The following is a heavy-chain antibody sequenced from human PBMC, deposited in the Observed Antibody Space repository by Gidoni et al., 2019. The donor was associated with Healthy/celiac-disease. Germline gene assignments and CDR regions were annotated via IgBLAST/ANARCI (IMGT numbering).Heavy chain of an antibody. CDR1: GGSISSGGYY. J-gene: IGHJ3*02. Sequence: QVQLQESGPGLVKPSQPLSLTCTVSGGSISSGGYYWSWIRQHPGKGLEWIGYIYYSGSTYYNPSLKSRVTISVDTSKNQFSLKLSSVTAADTAVYYCARGASRGNSDAFDIWGQGTMVTVSS. D-gene: IGHD3-16*01. CDR3: ARGASRGNSDAFDI. V-gene: IGHV4-31*03. CDR2: IYYSGST.